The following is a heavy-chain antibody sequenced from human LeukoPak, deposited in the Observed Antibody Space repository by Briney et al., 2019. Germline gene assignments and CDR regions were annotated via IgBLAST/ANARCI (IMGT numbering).Heavy chain of an antibody. CDR2: IKSKSERGTT. J-gene: IGHJ4*02. D-gene: IGHD2-2*02. CDR1: GFTFSNGW. V-gene: IGHV3-15*01. CDR3: TSNLYCSTSSCYTLDN. Sequence: KAGGSLRLSCAASGFTFSNGWMSWVRQAPGKGLEWVGRIKSKSERGTTDDAAPVKGRFTISRDGSTNTVYLHMNSLKTEDTAVYFCTSNLYCSTSSCYTLDNWGQGTLVAVSP.